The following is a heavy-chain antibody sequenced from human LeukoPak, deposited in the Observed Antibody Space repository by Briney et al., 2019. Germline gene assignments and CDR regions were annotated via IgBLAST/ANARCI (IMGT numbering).Heavy chain of an antibody. J-gene: IGHJ4*02. CDR2: INTDTGNP. Sequence: WASVKVSCKASGYTFTNYTMNWVRQAPGQGLEWMGWINTDTGNPTYAQGFTGRFVFSLDTSVSTAYLQISSLKAEDTAVYYCARTSYDRSGYFEYWGQGTLVTVSS. CDR3: ARTSYDRSGYFEY. D-gene: IGHD3-22*01. V-gene: IGHV7-4-1*02. CDR1: GYTFTNYT.